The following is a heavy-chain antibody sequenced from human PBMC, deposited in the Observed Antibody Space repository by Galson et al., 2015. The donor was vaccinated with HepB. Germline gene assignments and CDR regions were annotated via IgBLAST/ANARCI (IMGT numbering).Heavy chain of an antibody. J-gene: IGHJ4*02. D-gene: IGHD3-22*01. CDR3: AKAKGTLYDSSGFDY. V-gene: IGHV3-23*01. CDR1: GFTFSRHA. CDR2: ISGSGGST. Sequence: SLRLSCADSGFTFSRHAMSWVRQAPGKGLEWVSTISGSGGSTYYADSVKGRFTISRDNSKNTLYLQMNSLRADDTAVYYCAKAKGTLYDSSGFDYWGQGTLVTVSS.